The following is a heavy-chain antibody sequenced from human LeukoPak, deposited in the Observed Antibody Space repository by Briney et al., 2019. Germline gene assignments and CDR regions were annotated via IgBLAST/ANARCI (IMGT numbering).Heavy chain of an antibody. J-gene: IGHJ4*02. CDR3: ARGYSSGWYGY. Sequence: SETLSLTCAVYGGSFSGYYWSWIRQPPGKGLEWIGEINHSGSTNYNPSLKSRVTIPVDTSKNQFSLKLSSVTAADTAVYYCARGYSSGWYGYWGQGTLVTVSS. V-gene: IGHV4-34*01. CDR2: INHSGST. D-gene: IGHD6-19*01. CDR1: GGSFSGYY.